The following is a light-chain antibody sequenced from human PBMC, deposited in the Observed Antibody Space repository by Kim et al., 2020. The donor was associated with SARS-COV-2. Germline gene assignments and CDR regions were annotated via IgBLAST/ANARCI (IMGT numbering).Light chain of an antibody. CDR2: EDT. Sequence: VSPGQTASITCSGDKLGEKYAHWYQQKPGQSPVLVIYEDTKRPSGIPERISGSNSGNTATLTISGTQAMDEADYYCQAWDSSTGLVFGGGTQLTVL. J-gene: IGLJ2*01. CDR3: QAWDSSTGLV. V-gene: IGLV3-1*01. CDR1: KLGEKY.